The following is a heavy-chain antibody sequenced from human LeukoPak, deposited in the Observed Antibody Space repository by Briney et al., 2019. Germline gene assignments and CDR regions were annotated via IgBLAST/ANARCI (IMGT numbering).Heavy chain of an antibody. V-gene: IGHV4-34*01. CDR1: GASIGTGGFY. CDR2: INHSGST. J-gene: IGHJ6*02. CDR3: ARGVKRPVTTGYYYYGMDV. D-gene: IGHD4-17*01. Sequence: SETLSLTCTITGASIGTGGFYWSWIRQPPGKGLEWIGEINHSGSTNYNPSLKSRVTISVDTSKNQFSLKLSSVTAADTAVYYCARGVKRPVTTGYYYYGMDVWGQGTTVTVSS.